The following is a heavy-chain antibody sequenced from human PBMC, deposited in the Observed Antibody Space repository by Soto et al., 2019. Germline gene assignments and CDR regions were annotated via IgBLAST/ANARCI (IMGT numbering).Heavy chain of an antibody. J-gene: IGHJ6*03. CDR3: AGTTSHYWYYMDV. CDR2: TYYRTRWYY. CDR1: GDSVSSNSAA. V-gene: IGHV6-1*01. D-gene: IGHD1-7*01. Sequence: SQTLSLTCVISGDSVSSNSAAWNWIRQSPSRGLEWLGRTYYRTRWYYDYAVSVRSRITVNPDTSKNQFSLQLTSVTPEDTAVYYXAGTTSHYWYYMDVWGKGTTVTVSS.